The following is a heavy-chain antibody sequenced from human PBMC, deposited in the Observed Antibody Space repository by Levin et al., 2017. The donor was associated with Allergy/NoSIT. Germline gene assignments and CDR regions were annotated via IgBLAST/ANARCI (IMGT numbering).Heavy chain of an antibody. Sequence: SETLSLTCTVSGGSISSSSYYWGWIRQPPGKGLEWIGSIYYSGSTNYNPSLKSRATISVDTSKNQFSLKLSSVTAADTAVYYCARHAGSYYGSGSLYPDYWGQGTLVTVSS. CDR3: ARHAGSYYGSGSLYPDY. CDR2: IYYSGST. J-gene: IGHJ4*02. V-gene: IGHV4-39*01. CDR1: GGSISSSSYY. D-gene: IGHD3-10*01.